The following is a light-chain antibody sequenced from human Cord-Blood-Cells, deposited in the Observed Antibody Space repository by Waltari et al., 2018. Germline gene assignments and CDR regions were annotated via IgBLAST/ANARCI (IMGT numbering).Light chain of an antibody. V-gene: IGLV2-11*01. J-gene: IGLJ3*02. CDR1: TSDVVGYNY. CDR3: CSYAGSYTLV. Sequence: QSALTQPRSVSGSPGQSVPIPCTGTTSDVVGYNYLSWYQKHPGKAPKLMIYDVSKRPSGVPDRFSGSKSGNTASLTISGLQAEDEADYYCCSYAGSYTLVFGGGTKLTVL. CDR2: DVS.